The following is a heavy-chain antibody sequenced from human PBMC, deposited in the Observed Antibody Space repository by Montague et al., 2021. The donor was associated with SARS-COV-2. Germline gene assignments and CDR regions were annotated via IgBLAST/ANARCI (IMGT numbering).Heavy chain of an antibody. CDR3: ARTWRFGQSYGLDI. Sequence: SEALSLTCSVSGDSISSYYYNWIRQTPGKGLEWIGDAYYVPSTNSANTXXNPSLKRRVTISLDTSENQFSLKLSSVTAADTAVYYCARTWRFGQSYGLDIWGQGTMVTVSS. D-gene: IGHD3-16*01. V-gene: IGHV4-59*01. J-gene: IGHJ3*02. CDR1: GDSISSYY. CDR2: AYYVPST.